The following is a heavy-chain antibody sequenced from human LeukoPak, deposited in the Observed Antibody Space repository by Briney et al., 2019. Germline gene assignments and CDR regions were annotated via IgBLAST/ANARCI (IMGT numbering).Heavy chain of an antibody. CDR3: ATGSRIDY. CDR2: IKSKTDGGTT. CDR1: GFTFSNAW. Sequence: GGSLRPSCAASGFTFSNAWMSWVRQAPGKGLEWVGRIKSKTDGGTTDYAAPVKGRFTISRDDSKNTLYLQMSSLKTEDTAVYYCATGSRIDYWGQGTLVTVSS. V-gene: IGHV3-15*01. D-gene: IGHD1-26*01. J-gene: IGHJ4*02.